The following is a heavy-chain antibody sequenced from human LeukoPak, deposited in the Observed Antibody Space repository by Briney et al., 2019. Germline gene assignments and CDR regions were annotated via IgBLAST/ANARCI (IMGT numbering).Heavy chain of an antibody. Sequence: GGSLRLSCSASGFTFSSYAMHWVRQAPGKGLEYVSAISSNGGSTYYADSVKGRFTISRDNSKNTLYLQMSSLRAEDTAVYYCVKGVEVAMVFGGDYWGQGTLVTVSS. V-gene: IGHV3-64D*06. CDR2: ISSNGGST. D-gene: IGHD3/OR15-3a*01. CDR1: GFTFSSYA. J-gene: IGHJ4*02. CDR3: VKGVEVAMVFGGDY.